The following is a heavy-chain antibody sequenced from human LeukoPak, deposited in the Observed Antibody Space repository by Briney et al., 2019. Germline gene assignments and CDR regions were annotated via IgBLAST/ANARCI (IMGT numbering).Heavy chain of an antibody. CDR1: GYTFTSCY. V-gene: IGHV1-46*01. CDR3: ARDIGILTGYSYYFDY. Sequence: GASVKVSCKASGYTFTSCYMHWVRQAPGQGLEWMGIIKPSGGSTSYAQKFQGRVTMTRDMSTSTVYMELSSLRSEDTAVYYCARDIGILTGYSYYFDYWGQGTLVTVSS. J-gene: IGHJ4*02. CDR2: IKPSGGST. D-gene: IGHD3-9*01.